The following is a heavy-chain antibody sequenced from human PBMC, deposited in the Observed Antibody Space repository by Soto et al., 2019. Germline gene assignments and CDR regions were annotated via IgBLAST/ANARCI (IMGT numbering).Heavy chain of an antibody. J-gene: IGHJ4*02. CDR1: GFTFSSYW. CDR3: VRGLGNSDH. V-gene: IGHV3-74*03. CDR2: IDSYGSST. Sequence: EVQLVESGGGLGQPGGSLRLSCVASGFTFSSYWMHWVSQVPGKVLVWVSFIDSYGSSTKYADSVRGRFTISRDNAKNTLYLLMNSLRVEDTAVYYCVRGLGNSDHWGQGTLVTVSS.